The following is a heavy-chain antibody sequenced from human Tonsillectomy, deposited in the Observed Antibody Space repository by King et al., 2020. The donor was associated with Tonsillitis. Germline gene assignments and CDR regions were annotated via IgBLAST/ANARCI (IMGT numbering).Heavy chain of an antibody. CDR3: AKDPRDYDSRYFEY. V-gene: IGHV3-30*02. J-gene: IGHJ4*02. Sequence: VQLVESGGGVVQPGGSLRLSCAASGFTFSSYGMHWVRQAPGKGLEWVAFIRYDGSNKYYADSVKGRLTISRDNSKNTLYLQMNSLRAEDTAVYYCAKDPRDYDSRYFEYWGQGTLVTVS. D-gene: IGHD3-22*01. CDR1: GFTFSSYG. CDR2: IRYDGSNK.